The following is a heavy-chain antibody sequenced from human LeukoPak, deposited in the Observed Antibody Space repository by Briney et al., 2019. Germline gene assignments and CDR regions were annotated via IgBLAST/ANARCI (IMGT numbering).Heavy chain of an antibody. D-gene: IGHD6-13*01. V-gene: IGHV3-23*01. CDR3: ARAEYSSSWYPIFGY. Sequence: GGSLRLSCAASGSTFSSYAMSWVRQAPGKGLEWVSAISGSGGSTYYADSVKGRFTISRDNAKNSLYLQMNSLRAEDTAVYYCARAEYSSSWYPIFGYWGQGTLVTVSS. CDR1: GSTFSSYA. CDR2: ISGSGGST. J-gene: IGHJ4*02.